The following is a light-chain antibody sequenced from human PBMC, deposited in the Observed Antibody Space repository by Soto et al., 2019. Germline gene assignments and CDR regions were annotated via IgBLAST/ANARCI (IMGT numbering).Light chain of an antibody. CDR3: QQYHNWPPQYT. CDR1: QTIASN. V-gene: IGKV3-15*01. Sequence: EIVMTQSPVSLSVSPGERATLSCRASQTIASNVAWYQQKPGQAPRLLIHGASTRATGVPARFSGSGSGTEFTLTISSLPSEDFAVYYCQQYHNWPPQYTFGQGTKLQMK. J-gene: IGKJ2*01. CDR2: GAS.